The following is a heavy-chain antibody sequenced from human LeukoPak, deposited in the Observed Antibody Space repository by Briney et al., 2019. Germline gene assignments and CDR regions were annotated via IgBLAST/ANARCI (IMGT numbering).Heavy chain of an antibody. CDR1: GFTFSNYW. CDR3: ARAREYYYYYGLDV. J-gene: IGHJ6*02. Sequence: GGSLRLSCAASGFTFSNYWMHWVRQAPGKGLVWVSRISSDGSDISYADSAKGRFTISRDNAKNTLYLQMNSLRAEDAAVYYCARAREYYYYYGLDVWGQGATVTVSS. CDR2: ISSDGSDI. D-gene: IGHD5-24*01. V-gene: IGHV3-74*01.